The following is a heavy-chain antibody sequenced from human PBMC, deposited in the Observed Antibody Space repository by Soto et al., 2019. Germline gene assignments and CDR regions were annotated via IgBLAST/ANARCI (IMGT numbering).Heavy chain of an antibody. Sequence: GGSLRLSCASSGFTFSSYAMSWVRQAPGKGLEWVSAISGSCGSTYYADSVKGRFTISRDNSKNTLCLQMNSLRAEDMAVYYCAKDLRYFDWLLVDAFDIWGQGTMVTVSS. J-gene: IGHJ3*02. CDR3: AKDLRYFDWLLVDAFDI. V-gene: IGHV3-23*01. D-gene: IGHD3-9*01. CDR2: ISGSCGST. CDR1: GFTFSSYA.